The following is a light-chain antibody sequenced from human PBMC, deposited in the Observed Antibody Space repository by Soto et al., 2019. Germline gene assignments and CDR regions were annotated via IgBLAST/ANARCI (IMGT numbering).Light chain of an antibody. CDR3: CSYAGSYTYV. CDR2: DVS. Sequence: QSVLTQPRSVSGSPGQSVTISCIGTSSDVGGYNYVSWYQQHPGKAPKLMIYDVSKRPSGVPDRFSGSKSGNTASLTISGLQAEDEADYYCCSYAGSYTYVFGIGTKLTVL. J-gene: IGLJ1*01. CDR1: SSDVGGYNY. V-gene: IGLV2-11*01.